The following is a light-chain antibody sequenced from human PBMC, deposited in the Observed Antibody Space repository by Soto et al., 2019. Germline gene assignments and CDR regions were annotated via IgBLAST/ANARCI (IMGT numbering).Light chain of an antibody. CDR2: GAS. CDR3: QQFDNSLWT. J-gene: IGKJ1*01. V-gene: IGKV3-20*01. Sequence: EIVLTQSPGTLSLSPWDRATLSCRASQSVSTNNFAWYQQRPGQAPRLLIYGASSRATGIPDRFSGSGSGTDFTLTISRLEPEDFAVYYCQQFDNSLWTFGQGTKVDIK. CDR1: QSVSTNN.